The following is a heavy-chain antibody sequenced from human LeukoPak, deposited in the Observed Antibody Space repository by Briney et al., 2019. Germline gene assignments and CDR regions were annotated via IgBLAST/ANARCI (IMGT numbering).Heavy chain of an antibody. J-gene: IGHJ6*03. CDR2: IIPIFGTA. CDR3: ARVSSRITIFGVVRNYYYMDV. Sequence: SVKVSCKASGGTFSSYAISWVRQAPGQGLEWMGGIIPIFGTANYAQKFQGRVTITADESTSTAYMELSSLRSEDTAVYYCARVSSRITIFGVVRNYYYMDVWGKGTTVTVSS. CDR1: GGTFSSYA. V-gene: IGHV1-69*01. D-gene: IGHD3-3*01.